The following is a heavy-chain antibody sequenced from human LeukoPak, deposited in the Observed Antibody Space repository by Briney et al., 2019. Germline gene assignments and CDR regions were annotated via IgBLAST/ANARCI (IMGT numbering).Heavy chain of an antibody. J-gene: IGHJ4*02. CDR1: GFSFSDYG. V-gene: IGHV3-30*03. Sequence: GRSLRLSCAASGFSFSDYGMHWVRQAPVKGLEWVALISYDGGHKYYRDSVKGRFTISRNNSNDTLFLQMNDLSAEDSAVYYCARGDHFTGYLQYYFDQWGQGTLVTVSS. D-gene: IGHD3-9*01. CDR3: ARGDHFTGYLQYYFDQ. CDR2: ISYDGGHK.